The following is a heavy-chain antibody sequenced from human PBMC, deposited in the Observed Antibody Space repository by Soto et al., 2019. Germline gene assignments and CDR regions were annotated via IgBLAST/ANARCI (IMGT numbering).Heavy chain of an antibody. V-gene: IGHV4-4*07. CDR3: ARALSASVGLDFDS. CDR1: GGSINDYY. Sequence: QVQLKESGPGLVKPSETLSLTCTVSGGSINDYYWSWIRQPAGKGLEWIGRIHTSEVTNRIPSLKSRCTTSVDTSNNQFSLHLNSLAAAETAVYYCARALSASVGLDFDSWRQVTLVTLSS. J-gene: IGHJ4*02. CDR2: IHTSEVT.